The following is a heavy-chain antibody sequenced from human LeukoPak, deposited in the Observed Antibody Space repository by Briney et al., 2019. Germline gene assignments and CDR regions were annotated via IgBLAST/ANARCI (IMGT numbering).Heavy chain of an antibody. D-gene: IGHD5-18*01. V-gene: IGHV3-66*02. CDR1: GFTVRSNY. J-gene: IGHJ4*02. Sequence: PGGSLRLSCAVSGFTVRSNYMSWVRQAPGKGLEWGSIIYSGGSTYYADSVKGRFTISRDNSKNTLYLQMNSLRAEDTAVYFCVRVGYSYGYGDWNHFDYWGQGTLVTVSS. CDR2: IYSGGST. CDR3: VRVGYSYGYGDWNHFDY.